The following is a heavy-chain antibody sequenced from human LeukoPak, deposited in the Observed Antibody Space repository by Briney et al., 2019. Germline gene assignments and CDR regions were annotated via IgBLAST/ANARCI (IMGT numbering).Heavy chain of an antibody. CDR3: AKAELGVDTFFDY. CDR2: LSGSGAGT. D-gene: IGHD3-3*01. J-gene: IGHJ4*02. Sequence: GGSLRLSCAASGFTFSDYALGWVRQAPGRGLEWGATLSGSGAGTYYSDSVQGRFTISRDNSKRMLFLQMNSLRAEDTAFYYCAKAELGVDTFFDYWGQGTLVTVSS. CDR1: GFTFSDYA. V-gene: IGHV3-23*01.